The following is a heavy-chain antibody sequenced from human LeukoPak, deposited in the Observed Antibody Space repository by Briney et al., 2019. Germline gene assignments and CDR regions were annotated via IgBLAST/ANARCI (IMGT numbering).Heavy chain of an antibody. Sequence: SETLSLTCTVAGGSITSGDNYWSWIRQPPGKGLEWIGYISYSGNTNYSPSLKSRLTISVDTSTNQFSLKLSSVTAADTAVYYCARGELPLLWFGGRLFDYWGQGTLVTVSS. D-gene: IGHD3-10*01. CDR3: ARGELPLLWFGGRLFDY. J-gene: IGHJ4*02. CDR1: GGSITSGDNY. V-gene: IGHV4-61*08. CDR2: ISYSGNT.